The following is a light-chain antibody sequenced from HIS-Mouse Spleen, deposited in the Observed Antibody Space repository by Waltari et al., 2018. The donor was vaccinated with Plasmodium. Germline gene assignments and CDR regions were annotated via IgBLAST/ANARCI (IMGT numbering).Light chain of an antibody. CDR2: DAS. CDR3: QQRSNWPPLT. CDR1: QSVSSY. Sequence: IVLTHSPATLSLSPGERATLSFRASQSVSSYLAWYQQKPGQAPRLLIYDASNRATGIPARFSGSGSGTDFTLTISSLEPEDFAVYYCQQRSNWPPLTFGGGTKVEIK. J-gene: IGKJ4*01. V-gene: IGKV3-11*01.